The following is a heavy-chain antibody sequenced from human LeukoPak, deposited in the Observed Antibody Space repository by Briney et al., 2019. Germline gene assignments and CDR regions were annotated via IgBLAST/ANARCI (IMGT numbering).Heavy chain of an antibody. CDR1: GGSFSGYY. CDR3: AREGGGGWFRWFFVF. V-gene: IGHV4-34*01. J-gene: IGHJ4*02. D-gene: IGHD6-19*01. Sequence: PSETLSLTCAVYGGSFSGYYWSWIRQPPGKGLEWLGEINHSGSTNYNPSLKSRVTISVDTSKNQFSLKLSSVTAGDTAVYYCAREGGGGWFRWFFVFWGRGTLVTVSS. CDR2: INHSGST.